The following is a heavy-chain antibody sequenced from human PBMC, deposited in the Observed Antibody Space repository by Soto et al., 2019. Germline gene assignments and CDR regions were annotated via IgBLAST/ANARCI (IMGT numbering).Heavy chain of an antibody. CDR1: GFTVSSNY. CDR2: IYSGGST. J-gene: IGHJ5*02. V-gene: IGHV3-53*01. Sequence: EVQLVESGGGLIQPGGSLRLSCAASGFTVSSNYMSWVRQAPGKGLEWVSVIYSGGSTYYADSVKGRFTISRDNSKNTLYLQMNSLRAEDTAVYYCARDNGYSVDEGWFDPWGQGPLVTVSS. D-gene: IGHD5-12*01. CDR3: ARDNGYSVDEGWFDP.